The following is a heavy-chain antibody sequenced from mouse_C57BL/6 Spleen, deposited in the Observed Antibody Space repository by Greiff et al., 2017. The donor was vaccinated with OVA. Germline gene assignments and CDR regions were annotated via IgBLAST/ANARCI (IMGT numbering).Heavy chain of an antibody. CDR1: VYAFTNYF. D-gene: IGHD6-1*01. Sequence: QVQLQQSGAELVRPGTSVKVSCKASVYAFTNYFIEWVKQRPGQGLEWIGVINPGSGRTNYNEKFKGKATLTADKYSSTAYMQLSSLTSDDAAVYFCARASLYNYLDYWGKGTTLTVSS. J-gene: IGHJ2*01. CDR2: INPGSGRT. CDR3: ARASLYNYLDY. V-gene: IGHV1-54*01.